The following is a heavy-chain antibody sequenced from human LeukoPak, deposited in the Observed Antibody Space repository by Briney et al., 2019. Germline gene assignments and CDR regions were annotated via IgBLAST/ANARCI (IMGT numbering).Heavy chain of an antibody. V-gene: IGHV1-46*01. CDR3: ARDSDIVAFDY. J-gene: IGHJ4*02. D-gene: IGHD5-12*01. CDR2: INPSGGST. Sequence: ASVKVSCKASGYTFTCYYMHRVRQAPGQGLEWMGIINPSGGSTSYAQKFQGRVTITADKSTSTAYMELSSLRSEDTAVYYCARDSDIVAFDYWGQGTLVTVSS. CDR1: GYTFTCYY.